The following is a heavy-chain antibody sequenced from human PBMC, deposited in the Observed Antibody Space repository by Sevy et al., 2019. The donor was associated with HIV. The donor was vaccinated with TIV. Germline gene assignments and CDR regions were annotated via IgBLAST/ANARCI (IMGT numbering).Heavy chain of an antibody. D-gene: IGHD2-15*01. J-gene: IGHJ5*02. Sequence: GGSLRLSCAASGFTFSEFGMHWVRQAPGKGLEWVAVISHDGRNNKYNADSVKGRFTTSRDNSKNTVYLKMNSLRADDTAIYYCARDREEILRSAFKSWGQGTLVTVSS. CDR1: GFTFSEFG. CDR2: ISHDGRNNK. V-gene: IGHV3-30*04. CDR3: ARDREEILRSAFKS.